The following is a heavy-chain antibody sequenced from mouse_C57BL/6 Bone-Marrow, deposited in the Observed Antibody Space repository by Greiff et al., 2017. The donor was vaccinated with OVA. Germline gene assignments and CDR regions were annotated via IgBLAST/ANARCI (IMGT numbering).Heavy chain of an antibody. V-gene: IGHV5-4*01. CDR1: GFTFSSYA. CDR2: ISDGGSYT. J-gene: IGHJ4*01. Sequence: DVQLVESGGGLVKPGGSLKLSCAASGFTFSSYAMSWVRQTPEKRLEWVATISDGGSYTYYPDNVKGRFTISRDNAKNNLYLQMSHLKSEDTAMYYCARETAQATPNYAMDYWGQGTSVTVSS. CDR3: ARETAQATPNYAMDY. D-gene: IGHD3-2*02.